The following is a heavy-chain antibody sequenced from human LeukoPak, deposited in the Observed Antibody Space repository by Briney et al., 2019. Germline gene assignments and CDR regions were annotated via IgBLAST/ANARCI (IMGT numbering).Heavy chain of an antibody. V-gene: IGHV3-9*01. J-gene: IGHJ4*02. CDR2: ISWNSGSI. CDR1: GFTFDDYA. Sequence: GGSLRLSCAASGFTFDDYAMHWVRQAPGKGLEWVSGISWNSGSIGYADSVKGRFTISRDNAKNSLYLQMNSLRAEDTALYYCAKGSTAGSHGYFDYWGQGTLVTVSS. D-gene: IGHD6-13*01. CDR3: AKGSTAGSHGYFDY.